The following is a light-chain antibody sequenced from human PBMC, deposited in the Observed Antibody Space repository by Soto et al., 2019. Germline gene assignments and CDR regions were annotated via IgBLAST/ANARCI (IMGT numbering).Light chain of an antibody. CDR1: NSDVGGYNY. J-gene: IGLJ3*02. V-gene: IGLV2-11*01. CDR2: DVS. Sequence: QSALTQPRSVSGSAGQSVTISCTGTNSDVGGYNYVSWYQQHPGKAPQLLIYDVSKRPSGVPDRFSGSKSGNTASLTISGIQAEDESDFYCCSYAAYYTLLFGGGTKLTVL. CDR3: CSYAAYYTLL.